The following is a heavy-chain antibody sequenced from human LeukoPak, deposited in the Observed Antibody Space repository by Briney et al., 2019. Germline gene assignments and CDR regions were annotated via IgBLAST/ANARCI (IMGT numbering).Heavy chain of an antibody. CDR1: GFTFSSYA. Sequence: PGAYLRLSCAASGFTFSSYAMSWVRQAPGKGLEWVSAISGSGGSTYYADSVKGRFTISRDNSKNTLYLQMNSLRAEDTAVYYCASRDDFWSGYSFDYWGQGTLVTVSS. CDR2: ISGSGGST. J-gene: IGHJ4*02. CDR3: ASRDDFWSGYSFDY. V-gene: IGHV3-23*01. D-gene: IGHD3-3*01.